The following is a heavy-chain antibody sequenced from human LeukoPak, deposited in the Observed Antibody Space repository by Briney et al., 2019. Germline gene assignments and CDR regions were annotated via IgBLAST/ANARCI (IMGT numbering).Heavy chain of an antibody. Sequence: GGSLRLSCAASGFTFSSYTMNWVRQAPGKGLESVSSISSSSSYIYYADSVKGRFTISRDNAKNSLYLQMNSLRAEDTAVYYCAREGLIRFRDAFDIWGQGTMITVSS. J-gene: IGHJ3*02. D-gene: IGHD3-3*01. CDR2: ISSSSSYI. CDR1: GFTFSSYT. V-gene: IGHV3-21*01. CDR3: AREGLIRFRDAFDI.